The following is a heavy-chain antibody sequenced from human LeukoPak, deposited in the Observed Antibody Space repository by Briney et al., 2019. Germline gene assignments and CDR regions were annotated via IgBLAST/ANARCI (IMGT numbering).Heavy chain of an antibody. D-gene: IGHD6-19*01. CDR1: GGSISSYY. Sequence: SETLSLTCTVSGGSISSYYWSWIRQPPGKGLEWIGYIYYSGSTNYNPSLKSRVTISVDTSKNQFSLKLSSVTAADTAVYYCARRYSSGWYLDYWGQGTLVTVSS. J-gene: IGHJ4*02. CDR2: IYYSGST. CDR3: ARRYSSGWYLDY. V-gene: IGHV4-59*01.